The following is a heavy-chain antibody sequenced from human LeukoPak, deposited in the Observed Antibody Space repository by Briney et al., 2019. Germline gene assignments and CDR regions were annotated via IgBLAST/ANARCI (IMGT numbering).Heavy chain of an antibody. CDR3: ASLPSIAARPTRLDAFDI. V-gene: IGHV1-2*02. Sequence: ASVKLSCKASGYTFTGYYMHWVRQAPGQGLEWMGWINPNSGGTNYAQKFKGRVTMTRDTSISTAYMELSRLRSDDTAVYYCASLPSIAARPTRLDAFDIWGQGTMVTVSS. CDR1: GYTFTGYY. CDR2: INPNSGGT. J-gene: IGHJ3*02. D-gene: IGHD6-6*01.